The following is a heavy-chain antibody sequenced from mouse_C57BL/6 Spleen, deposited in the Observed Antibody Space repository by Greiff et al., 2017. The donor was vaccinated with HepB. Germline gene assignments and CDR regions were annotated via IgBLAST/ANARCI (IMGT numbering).Heavy chain of an antibody. CDR1: GYTFTSYW. V-gene: IGHV1-53*01. J-gene: IGHJ1*03. CDR3: ARAIYYYGSSSYWYFDV. Sequence: VQLQQSGTELVKPGASVKLSCKASGYTFTSYWMHWVKQRPGQGLEWIGNINPSNGGTNYNEKFKSKPTLTVDKSSSTAYMQLSSLTSADSAVYYWARAIYYYGSSSYWYFDVWGTGTTVTVSS. D-gene: IGHD1-1*01. CDR2: INPSNGGT.